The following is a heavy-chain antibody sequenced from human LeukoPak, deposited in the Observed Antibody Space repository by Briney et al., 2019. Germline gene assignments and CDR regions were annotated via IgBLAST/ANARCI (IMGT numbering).Heavy chain of an antibody. V-gene: IGHV4-39*01. CDR2: IYYSGST. CDR3: ATSDYSGAWFDP. Sequence: SETLSLTCTVSGGXISSSSYYWGWIRQPPGKGLEWIGSIYYSGSTYYNPSLKSRVTISVDTSKNQFSLRLSSVTAADTAVYYCATSDYSGAWFDPWGQGTLVTVSS. D-gene: IGHD2-15*01. J-gene: IGHJ5*02. CDR1: GGXISSSSYY.